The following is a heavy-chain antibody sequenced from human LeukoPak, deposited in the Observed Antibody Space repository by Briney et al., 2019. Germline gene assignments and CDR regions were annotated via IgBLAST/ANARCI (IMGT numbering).Heavy chain of an antibody. CDR1: GFTFSSYA. CDR2: ISGSGGST. J-gene: IGHJ4*02. Sequence: GGSLRLSCAASGFTFSSYAMSWVRQAPGKGLEWVSAISGSGGSTYYADSVKGRFTISRDNSKNTLYLQMNSLRAEDTAVYYYAKGYYDILTGFDYWGQGTLVTVSS. CDR3: AKGYYDILTGFDY. D-gene: IGHD3-9*01. V-gene: IGHV3-23*01.